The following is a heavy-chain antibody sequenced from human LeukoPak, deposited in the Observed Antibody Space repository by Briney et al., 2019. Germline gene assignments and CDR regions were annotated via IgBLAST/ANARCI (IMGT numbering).Heavy chain of an antibody. Sequence: GGSLPLSCAASGFTFSSYSMNWVRQAPGKGLEWVSSISSSRSYIYYAASVKGRFTISRDNSKNTLYLQMNSLRAEDTAVYYCAREVYCSSTSCYDAETWFDPWGQGTLVTVSA. CDR2: ISSSRSYI. D-gene: IGHD2-2*01. CDR3: AREVYCSSTSCYDAETWFDP. CDR1: GFTFSSYS. V-gene: IGHV3-21*01. J-gene: IGHJ5*02.